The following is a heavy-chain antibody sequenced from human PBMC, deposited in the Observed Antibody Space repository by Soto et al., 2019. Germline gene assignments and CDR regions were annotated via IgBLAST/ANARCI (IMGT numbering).Heavy chain of an antibody. D-gene: IGHD3-10*01. Sequence: EVQLLESGGGLVQPGGSLRLSCAASGFTFSSYAMSWVRQAPGKGLEWVSAISGSGGSTYYADSVKGRFTISRDNSKNTLYLQMNGWRAEDTAVIYCAKGGGPGSYYDNFRGDFDYWGQETLVTVS. CDR3: AKGGGPGSYYDNFRGDFDY. V-gene: IGHV3-23*01. CDR1: GFTFSSYA. CDR2: ISGSGGST. J-gene: IGHJ4*02.